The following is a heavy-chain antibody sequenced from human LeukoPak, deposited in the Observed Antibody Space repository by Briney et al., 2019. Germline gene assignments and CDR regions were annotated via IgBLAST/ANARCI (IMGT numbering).Heavy chain of an antibody. Sequence: SETLSLTCTVSGGSISSSSYYWGWIRQPPGKGLEWIGSIYYSGRTYYNPSLKSRVTISVDTSKNQFSLKLSSVTAADTAVYYCARNAALSTLAAAGKNAYWGQGTLVTVSS. CDR2: IYYSGRT. CDR1: GGSISSSSYY. J-gene: IGHJ4*02. V-gene: IGHV4-39*07. CDR3: ARNAALSTLAAAGKNAY. D-gene: IGHD6-13*01.